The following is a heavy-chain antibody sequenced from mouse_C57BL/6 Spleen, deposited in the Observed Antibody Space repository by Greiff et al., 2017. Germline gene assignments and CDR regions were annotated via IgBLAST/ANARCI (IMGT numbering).Heavy chain of an antibody. CDR2: INPNNGGT. CDR3: ARLLRGY. J-gene: IGHJ2*01. CDR1: GYTFTDYN. D-gene: IGHD1-1*01. V-gene: IGHV1-18*01. Sequence: VQLQQSGPELVKPGASVKIPCKASGYTFTDYNMDWVKQSHGKSLEWIGDINPNNGGTIYNQKFKGKATLTVVKSSSTAYIELRSLTAEDTAVYDCARLLRGYWGQGTTLTVSS.